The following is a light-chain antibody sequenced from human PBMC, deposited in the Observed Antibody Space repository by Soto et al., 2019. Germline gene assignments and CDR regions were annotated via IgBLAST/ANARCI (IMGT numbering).Light chain of an antibody. CDR1: QSVSSY. CDR3: QHRGKWPRT. J-gene: IGKJ2*01. CDR2: GAS. Sequence: EIVLTQSPATLSLSPGERATLSCRASQSVSSYLAWYQQKPGQVPRLLIYGASNSATGIPARFSGSRSGTDFSLTTSSLESEDFALYYCQHRGKWPRTFGQGTKPEIK. V-gene: IGKV3-11*01.